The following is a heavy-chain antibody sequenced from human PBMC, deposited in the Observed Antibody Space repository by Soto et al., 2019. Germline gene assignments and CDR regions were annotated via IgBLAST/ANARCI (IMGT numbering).Heavy chain of an antibody. CDR2: IIPILGIA. J-gene: IGHJ4*02. Sequence: QVQLVQSGAEVKKPGSSVKVSCKASGGTFSSYTISWVRQAPGHGLEWMGRIIPILGIANYAQKFQGRVTITADKYTSTVYMELSSLRSEDTDVYYCAMEYCSSTSCYRDYGGQGTLVTVYS. D-gene: IGHD2-2*02. CDR3: AMEYCSSTSCYRDY. CDR1: GGTFSSYT. V-gene: IGHV1-69*02.